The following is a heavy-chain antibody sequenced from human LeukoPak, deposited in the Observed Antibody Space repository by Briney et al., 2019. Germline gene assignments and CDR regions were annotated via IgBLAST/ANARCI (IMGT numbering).Heavy chain of an antibody. J-gene: IGHJ4*02. V-gene: IGHV1-18*01. CDR2: ISAYNGNT. CDR3: ARAVSLYSSSWYSDY. D-gene: IGHD6-13*01. CDR1: GYTFTSYG. Sequence: GASVKVSCKASGYTFTSYGISWVRQATGQGLEWMGWISAYNGNTNYAQKLQGRVTMTTDTSTSTAYMELRSLRSDDTAVYYCARAVSLYSSSWYSDYWGQGTLVTVSS.